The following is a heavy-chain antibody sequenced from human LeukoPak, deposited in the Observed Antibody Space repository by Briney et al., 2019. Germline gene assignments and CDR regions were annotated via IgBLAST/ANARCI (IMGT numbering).Heavy chain of an antibody. CDR3: AELGITMIGGV. D-gene: IGHD3-10*02. Sequence: GGSLRLSCAASGFTFSSFAMNWVRQAPGKGLEWVSYISSSGSTIYYADSVKGRFTISRDNAKNSLYLQMNSLRAEGTAVYYCAELGITMIGGVWGKGTTVTISS. J-gene: IGHJ6*04. CDR2: ISSSGSTI. V-gene: IGHV3-48*03. CDR1: GFTFSSFA.